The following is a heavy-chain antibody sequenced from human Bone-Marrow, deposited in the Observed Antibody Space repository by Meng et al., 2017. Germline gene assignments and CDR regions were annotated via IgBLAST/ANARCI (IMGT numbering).Heavy chain of an antibody. D-gene: IGHD2-2*01. J-gene: IGHJ4*02. Sequence: QGRLVYAGTEVKKPGASVKVSCKASGYTFTSYAIHWVRQAPGQRPEWMGWINAGNGNTEDSQKFQGRVTITRDTSASTAYMELSSLTSEDTAVYYCARVYCSSTSCQYYFDYWGQGTLVTVSS. V-gene: IGHV1-3*01. CDR2: INAGNGNT. CDR3: ARVYCSSTSCQYYFDY. CDR1: GYTFTSYA.